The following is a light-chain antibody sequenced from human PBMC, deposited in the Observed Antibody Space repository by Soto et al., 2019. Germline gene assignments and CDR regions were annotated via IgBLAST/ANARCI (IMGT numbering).Light chain of an antibody. CDR1: QGIGDT. J-gene: IGKJ1*01. Sequence: TQSASTLSVSPGEGVTLSCRASQGIGDTLAWYQQRPGQAPRLLIYGASNRATGIPDRFSGGGSGTDFTLTISRLEPEDFAVFYCQHHGSSLTWTFGQGTKVDI. CDR3: QHHGSSLTWT. V-gene: IGKV3-20*01. CDR2: GAS.